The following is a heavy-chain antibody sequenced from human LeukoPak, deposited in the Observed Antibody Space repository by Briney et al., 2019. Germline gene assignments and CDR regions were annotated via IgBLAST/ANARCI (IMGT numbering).Heavy chain of an antibody. Sequence: ASVNVSCNASGCRFISYYIHWVRQAPGQGLEWMGIINPSNGGITYAQKFQGRVSMTRDTSTRTFYMELSSLRSEDTAIYFCARDQYFSAGSCPNGFDIWGQGTMVTVSS. CDR3: ARDQYFSAGSCPNGFDI. J-gene: IGHJ3*02. CDR1: GCRFISYY. CDR2: INPSNGGI. D-gene: IGHD2-15*01. V-gene: IGHV1-46*03.